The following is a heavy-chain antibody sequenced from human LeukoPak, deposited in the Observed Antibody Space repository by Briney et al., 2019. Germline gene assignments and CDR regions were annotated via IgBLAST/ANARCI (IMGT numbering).Heavy chain of an antibody. V-gene: IGHV4-34*01. CDR3: ASRPWYYDSSPFDY. D-gene: IGHD3-22*01. Sequence: SETLSLTCAVYGGSFRGYYCSWVRQTPGKGLEWIGEMNHSGSTNYNPSLKSRVSISADTSKNQFSLKLSSVTAADTAVYYCASRPWYYDSSPFDYWGQGTLVTVSS. CDR1: GGSFRGYY. J-gene: IGHJ4*02. CDR2: MNHSGST.